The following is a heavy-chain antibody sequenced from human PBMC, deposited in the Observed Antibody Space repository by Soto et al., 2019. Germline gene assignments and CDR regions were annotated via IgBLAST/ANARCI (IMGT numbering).Heavy chain of an antibody. CDR1: GGTFSSYA. CDR2: IIPIFGTA. Sequence: QVQLVQSGAEVKKPGSSVKVSCKASGGTFSSYAISWVRQAPGQGLEWMGGIIPIFGTANYAQKFQGRVTITADESTSTDYMELSSLRSEDTAVYYCARDRGKYYDSSGYYYFYWGQGTLVTVSS. CDR3: ARDRGKYYDSSGYYYFY. D-gene: IGHD3-22*01. V-gene: IGHV1-69*01. J-gene: IGHJ4*02.